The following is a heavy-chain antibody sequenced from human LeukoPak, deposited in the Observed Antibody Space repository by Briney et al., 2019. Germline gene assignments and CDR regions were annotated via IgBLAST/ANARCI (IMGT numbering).Heavy chain of an antibody. Sequence: GASVKVSCKASGYTFTGYYMHWVRQAPGQGLEWMGWINPNSGGTNYAQKFQGRVTMTRDTSISTAYMELSRLRSDDTAVYYCARDQSSSWFSAKYYFDYWGQGTLVTVSS. CDR3: ARDQSSSWFSAKYYFDY. CDR2: INPNSGGT. CDR1: GYTFTGYY. D-gene: IGHD6-13*01. J-gene: IGHJ4*02. V-gene: IGHV1-2*02.